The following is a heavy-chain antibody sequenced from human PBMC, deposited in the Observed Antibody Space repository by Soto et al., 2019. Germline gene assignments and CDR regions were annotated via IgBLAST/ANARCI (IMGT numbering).Heavy chain of an antibody. J-gene: IGHJ4*02. CDR1: GYTFTDYH. V-gene: IGHV1-8*02. CDR3: ARRRGGGWLGESRFDF. CDR2: MNPDNGVT. D-gene: IGHD3-10*01. Sequence: QVQLVQSGADVKTPGASVRVACRASGYTFTDYHITWVRQATGQGLEWMGWMNPDNGVTGFGEKFQGRVTMTRNTSISTAYLEVNSLTSEDTAVYYCARRRGGGWLGESRFDFWGQGTQVTVSS.